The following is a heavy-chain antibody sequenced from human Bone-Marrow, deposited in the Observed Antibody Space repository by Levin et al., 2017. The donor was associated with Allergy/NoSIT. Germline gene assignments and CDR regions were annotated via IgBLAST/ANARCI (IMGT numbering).Heavy chain of an antibody. V-gene: IGHV4-39*01. CDR3: ARHSYNYDSNS. J-gene: IGHJ4*02. CDR1: GGSISSGSYG. Sequence: SQTLSLTCTVSGGSISSGSYGWAWIRQPPGKGLEWIGNIFYSGGTYYSPSLKSRVTISVDTSNNQFSLKLTSVTAADTAVYYCARHSYNYDSNSWGQGTLVTVSS. D-gene: IGHD1-1*01. CDR2: IFYSGGT.